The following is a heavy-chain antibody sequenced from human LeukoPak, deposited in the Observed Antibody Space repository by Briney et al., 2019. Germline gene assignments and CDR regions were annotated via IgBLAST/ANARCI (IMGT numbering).Heavy chain of an antibody. V-gene: IGHV4-59*01. J-gene: IGHJ4*02. CDR3: ARPPRYCSGGSCWDS. CDR2: IYYSGNT. D-gene: IGHD2-15*01. Sequence: PSETLSLTCTVSGDSIGSFYWSWIRQPPGKGLEWIGNIYYSGNTNYNPSLKSRVTISVDTSKNQFSLKLTSVTAADTAIYYCARPPRYCSGGSCWDSWGQGTLVTVSS. CDR1: GDSIGSFY.